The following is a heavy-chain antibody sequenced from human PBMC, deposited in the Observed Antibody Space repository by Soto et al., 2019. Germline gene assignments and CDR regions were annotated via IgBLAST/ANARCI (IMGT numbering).Heavy chain of an antibody. Sequence: PSETLSLTCTVSGGSISSGGYYWSWIRQHPGKGLEWIVYIYYSGSTYYNPPLKSRVTISVDTSKNQFSLKLSSVTAADTAVYYFARVPNYDILTGPIYFDYWGQGTLVTVSS. D-gene: IGHD3-9*01. V-gene: IGHV4-31*03. CDR3: ARVPNYDILTGPIYFDY. CDR2: IYYSGST. CDR1: GGSISSGGYY. J-gene: IGHJ4*02.